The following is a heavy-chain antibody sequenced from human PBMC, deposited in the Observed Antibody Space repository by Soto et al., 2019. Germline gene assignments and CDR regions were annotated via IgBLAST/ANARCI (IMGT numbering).Heavy chain of an antibody. V-gene: IGHV4-59*01. J-gene: IGHJ4*02. D-gene: IGHD1-26*01. Sequence: SETLSLTCTVSVGSITGYYWSWIRQSPGNGRDWIGCSYYTGATNYNPSLKSRLTTSVGTSKNQVSLTLSSATAADTAVYYCARERTPRSGFDYWGQGTQVTVS. CDR2: SYYTGAT. CDR1: VGSITGYY. CDR3: ARERTPRSGFDY.